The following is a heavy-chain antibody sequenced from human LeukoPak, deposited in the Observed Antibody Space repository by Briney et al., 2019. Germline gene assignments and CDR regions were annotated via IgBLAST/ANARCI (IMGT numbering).Heavy chain of an antibody. Sequence: SETLSLTCTVSGGSISSYYWSWIRQPPGKGLEWIGYIYYSGSTNYNPSLKSRVTISVDTSRNQFSLKLSSVTAADTAVYYCARDPTRSGLDYWGQGTLVTVSS. J-gene: IGHJ4*02. CDR3: ARDPTRSGLDY. CDR2: IYYSGST. CDR1: GGSISSYY. V-gene: IGHV4-59*01. D-gene: IGHD4-11*01.